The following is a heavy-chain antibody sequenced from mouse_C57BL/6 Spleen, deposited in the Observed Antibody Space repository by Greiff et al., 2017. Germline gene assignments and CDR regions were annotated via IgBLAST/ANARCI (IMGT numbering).Heavy chain of an antibody. Sequence: QVQLKESGAELVRPGTSVKMSCKASGYTFTNYWIGWAKQRPGHGLEWIGDIYPGGGYTNYNEKFKGKATLTADKSSSTAYMQFSSLTSEDSAIYYCARIGLPYYAMDYWGQGTSVTVSS. CDR1: GYTFTNYW. V-gene: IGHV1-63*01. J-gene: IGHJ4*01. CDR3: ARIGLPYYAMDY. D-gene: IGHD5-5*01. CDR2: IYPGGGYT.